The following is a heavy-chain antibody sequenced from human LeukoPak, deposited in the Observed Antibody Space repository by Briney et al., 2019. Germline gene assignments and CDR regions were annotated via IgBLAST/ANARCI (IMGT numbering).Heavy chain of an antibody. Sequence: GASVSVSCKASGYIFTSYPIHWVRQAPGQRLEWMGWINTGNGNTKYSQRFEGRVTATTDTSAAAAYMVLSSLRSEDTAVYYCARDRAMADYWGQGTLVTVSS. D-gene: IGHD5-18*01. CDR2: INTGNGNT. CDR3: ARDRAMADY. V-gene: IGHV1-3*04. CDR1: GYIFTSYP. J-gene: IGHJ4*02.